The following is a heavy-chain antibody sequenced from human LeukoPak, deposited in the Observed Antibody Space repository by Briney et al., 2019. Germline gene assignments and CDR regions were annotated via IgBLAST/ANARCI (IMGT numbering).Heavy chain of an antibody. D-gene: IGHD3-10*01. V-gene: IGHV1-3*01. J-gene: IGHJ4*02. CDR1: GYTFTSYA. CDR3: ARGPHGFGELSSLDY. Sequence: ASVKVSCKASGYTFTSYAMHWVRQAPGQRLEWMGWINAGNGNTKYSQKFQGRVTITRDTSASTAYMELSSLRSEDTAVYYCARGPHGFGELSSLDYWGQGTLVTVSS. CDR2: INAGNGNT.